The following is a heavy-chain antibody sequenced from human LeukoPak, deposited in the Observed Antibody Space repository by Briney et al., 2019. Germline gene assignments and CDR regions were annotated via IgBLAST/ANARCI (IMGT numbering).Heavy chain of an antibody. CDR3: ARGYSGSYWDAFDI. D-gene: IGHD1-26*01. V-gene: IGHV1-8*02. CDR2: MNPNSGNT. Sequence: ASVKVSCKASGYTFTSYGINWVRQATGQGLEWMGWMNPNSGNTGYAQKFQGRVTMTRNTSISTAYMELSSLRSEDTAVYYCARGYSGSYWDAFDIWGQGTMVTVSS. CDR1: GYTFTSYG. J-gene: IGHJ3*02.